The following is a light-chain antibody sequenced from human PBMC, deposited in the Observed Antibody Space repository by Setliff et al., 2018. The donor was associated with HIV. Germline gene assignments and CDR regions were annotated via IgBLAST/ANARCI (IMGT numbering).Light chain of an antibody. Sequence: VLTQPPSVSGAPGQRVTIPCTGSSSNIGAGYDVHWYQQLPGTAPKILIYGNSNRPSGVPDRFSGSKSGTSASLAITGLQAEDEGDYYCQSYDKTLSGSIFGGGTQLTVL. J-gene: IGLJ2*01. CDR3: QSYDKTLSGSI. CDR1: SSNIGAGYD. V-gene: IGLV1-40*01. CDR2: GNS.